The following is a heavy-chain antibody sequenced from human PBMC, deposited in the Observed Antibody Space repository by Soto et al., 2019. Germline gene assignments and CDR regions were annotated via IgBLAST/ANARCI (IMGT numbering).Heavy chain of an antibody. CDR1: GFTFNNYA. CDR3: AKLGSSAWSPHYYFDY. Sequence: EVQLLESGGGLVQPGGYLRLSCAASGFTFNNYAMGWVRQAPGKGLEWVSAITGSGGDTYYLDSVKGRFTISRDNSKHTLLLQVNSLRAEDTAIYYCAKLGSSAWSPHYYFDYWGQGTLVTVSS. D-gene: IGHD3-10*01. V-gene: IGHV3-23*01. CDR2: ITGSGGDT. J-gene: IGHJ4*02.